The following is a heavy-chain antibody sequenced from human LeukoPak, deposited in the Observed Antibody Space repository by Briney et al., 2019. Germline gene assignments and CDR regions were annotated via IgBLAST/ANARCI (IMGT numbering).Heavy chain of an antibody. CDR1: GGSFSGYY. V-gene: IGHV4-34*01. CDR2: INHSGST. J-gene: IGHJ4*02. CDR3: ARDLRFLEWSPFDY. Sequence: SETLSLTCAVYGGSFSGYYWSWIRQPPGKGLEWIGEINHSGSTNYNPSLKSRVTISVDTSKNQLSLKLSSVTAADTAVYYCARDLRFLEWSPFDYWGQGTLVTVSS. D-gene: IGHD3-3*01.